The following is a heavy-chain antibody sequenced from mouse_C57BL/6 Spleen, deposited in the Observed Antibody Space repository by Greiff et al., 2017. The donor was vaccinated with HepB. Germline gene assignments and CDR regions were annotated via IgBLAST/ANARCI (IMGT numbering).Heavy chain of an antibody. Sequence: VQLQQPGAELVMPGASVKLSCKASGYTFTSYWMHWVKQRPGQGLEWIGEIDPSDSYTNYNQKFKGKSTLTVDKSSSTAYMQLSSLTSEDSAVYYCAISTVDYAMDYWGQGTSVTVSS. V-gene: IGHV1-69*01. CDR1: GYTFTSYW. D-gene: IGHD1-1*01. CDR2: IDPSDSYT. J-gene: IGHJ4*01. CDR3: AISTVDYAMDY.